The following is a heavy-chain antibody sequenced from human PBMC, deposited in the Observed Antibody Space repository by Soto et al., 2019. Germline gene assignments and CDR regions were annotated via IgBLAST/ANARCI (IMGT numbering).Heavy chain of an antibody. J-gene: IGHJ6*02. CDR3: ARSRLYDFWSGYYYYGMDV. D-gene: IGHD3-3*01. Sequence: SETLSLTCTVSGGSVSSGSDYWSWIRQPPGKGLEWIGYIYYSGSTNYNPSLKSRVTISVDTSKNQFSLKLSSVTAADTAVYYCARSRLYDFWSGYYYYGMDVWGQGTTVTVS. CDR2: IYYSGST. V-gene: IGHV4-61*01. CDR1: GGSVSSGSDY.